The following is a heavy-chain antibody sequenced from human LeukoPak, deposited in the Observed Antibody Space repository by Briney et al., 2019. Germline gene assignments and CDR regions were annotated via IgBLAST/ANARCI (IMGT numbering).Heavy chain of an antibody. CDR2: ISAYNDNA. D-gene: IGHD7-27*01. J-gene: IGHJ4*02. V-gene: IGHV1-18*01. CDR1: GYSFTNYG. Sequence: GPSVKVSCKASGYSFTNYGISWVRQAPGQGLEWMGWISAYNDNAHYAQGLEGRVTMTSETSTRTAYMELRSLRSDDTAVYYCARSTLGIEFDYWGQGSLVTVSS. CDR3: ARSTLGIEFDY.